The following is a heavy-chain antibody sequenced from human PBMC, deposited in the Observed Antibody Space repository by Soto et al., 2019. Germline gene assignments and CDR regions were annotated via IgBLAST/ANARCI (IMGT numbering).Heavy chain of an antibody. CDR1: GFTFSSYS. D-gene: IGHD4-17*01. J-gene: IGHJ4*02. CDR3: ASIYGDPIDY. CDR2: ISSSSSTI. V-gene: IGHV3-48*01. Sequence: GGSLRLSCAASGFTFSSYSMNWVRQAPGKGLEWVSYISSSSSTIYYADSVKGRFTISRDNAKNSLYLQMNSLRAEDTAVYYCASIYGDPIDYWGQGTLVTVSS.